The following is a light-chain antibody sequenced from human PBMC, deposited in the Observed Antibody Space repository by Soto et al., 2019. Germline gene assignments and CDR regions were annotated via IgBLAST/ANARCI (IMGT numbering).Light chain of an antibody. J-gene: IGKJ5*01. V-gene: IGKV3-20*01. Sequence: PGERATLSCRASQSVSSSYLAWYQQKPGQAPRLLIYGASSRATGIPDRFSGSGSGTDFTLTISRLEPEDFAVYYCQQHGSSPPITCGQGTRLEIK. CDR3: QQHGSSPPIT. CDR2: GAS. CDR1: QSVSSSY.